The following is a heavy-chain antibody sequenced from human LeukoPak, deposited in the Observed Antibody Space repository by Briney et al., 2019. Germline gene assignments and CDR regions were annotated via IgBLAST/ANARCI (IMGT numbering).Heavy chain of an antibody. J-gene: IGHJ4*02. D-gene: IGHD5-12*01. CDR1: GFTFSNAW. V-gene: IGHV3-15*01. CDR2: IKSKTDGGTT. Sequence: GGSMRLSSAASGFTFSNAWMSWVRHAQGKVLEWVGRIKSKTDGGTTDYAAPVKGRFTISRDDSKNTLYLQMNSLKTEDTAVYYCTPTNIVATTKFDYWGQGTLVTVSS. CDR3: TPTNIVATTKFDY.